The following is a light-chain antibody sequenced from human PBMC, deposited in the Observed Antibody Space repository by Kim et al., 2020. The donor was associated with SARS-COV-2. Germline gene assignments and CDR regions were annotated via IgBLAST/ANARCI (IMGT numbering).Light chain of an antibody. CDR1: QTISDN. CDR3: QQYDNWPLT. Sequence: VSPGERATLSCRASQTISDNLAWYQQKPGQAPRRLIYGAFTRATGIPARFSGSESGTEFTLTISSLQSEDFAIYYCQQYDNWPLTFGGGTKVDIK. V-gene: IGKV3-15*01. J-gene: IGKJ4*01. CDR2: GAF.